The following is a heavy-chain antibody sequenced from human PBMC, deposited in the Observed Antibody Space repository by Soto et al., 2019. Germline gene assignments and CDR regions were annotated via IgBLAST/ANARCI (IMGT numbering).Heavy chain of an antibody. D-gene: IGHD6-13*01. V-gene: IGHV1-69*13. CDR2: IIPIFGTA. Sequence: GASVNGSVKASGCTFSCYAISWVRQAPGQVLDCMGGIIPIFGTANYAQKFQGRVTITADESTSTAYMELSSLRSEDTAVYYCARKPAAPDPNNWFKPWGQGTLVTVSS. CDR1: GCTFSCYA. J-gene: IGHJ5*02. CDR3: ARKPAAPDPNNWFKP.